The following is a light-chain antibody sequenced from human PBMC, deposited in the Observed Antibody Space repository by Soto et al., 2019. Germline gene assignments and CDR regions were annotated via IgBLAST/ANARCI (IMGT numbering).Light chain of an antibody. V-gene: IGKV1-39*01. J-gene: IGKJ1*01. CDR1: QIITTF. CDR2: SAS. CDR3: QQTFNTPRT. Sequence: IQITQPPSSLSPPEGDGFTFTCRESQIITTFLSWYQQKPGGAPNLLISSASIPLSGVPSRFTGSGSGTEFTLTVSSLQPEDFATYYCQQTFNTPRTFGQGTRVETK.